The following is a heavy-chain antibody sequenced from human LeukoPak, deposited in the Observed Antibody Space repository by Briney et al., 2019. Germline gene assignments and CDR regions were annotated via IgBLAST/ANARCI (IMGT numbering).Heavy chain of an antibody. Sequence: GCPSLSCAASGLTSSKYWMTWVRQSPGKELELVANIKTYGSENYYVDSVKARFTISRDNATNSLYLQMNSLRNEATAMYYCARDHSSDWYSLVVTSEYFQHWGQGTLVTVSS. CDR3: ARDHSSDWYSLVVTSEYFQH. V-gene: IGHV3-7*01. J-gene: IGHJ1*01. CDR1: GLTSSKYW. D-gene: IGHD6-19*01. CDR2: IKTYGSEN.